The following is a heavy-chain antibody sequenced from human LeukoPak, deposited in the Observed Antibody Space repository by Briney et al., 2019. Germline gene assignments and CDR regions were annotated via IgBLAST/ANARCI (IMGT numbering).Heavy chain of an antibody. V-gene: IGHV4-59*01. J-gene: IGHJ4*02. D-gene: IGHD3-3*01. Sequence: SETLSLTCTVSGGSISSYYWSWIRQPPGKGLEWIGYIYYSGSTNYNPSLKSRVTISVDTSKNHFSLKLSSVTAADPAVYYCARGGGGSPVFGVVIAYFDYWGQGTLVTVSS. CDR2: IYYSGST. CDR3: ARGGGGSPVFGVVIAYFDY. CDR1: GGSISSYY.